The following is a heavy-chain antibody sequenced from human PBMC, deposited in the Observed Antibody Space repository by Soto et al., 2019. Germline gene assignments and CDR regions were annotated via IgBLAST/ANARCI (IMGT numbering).Heavy chain of an antibody. CDR1: GGSISSGGYY. D-gene: IGHD4-17*01. V-gene: IGHV4-31*03. CDR3: ARTATVTTCFDY. Sequence: QVQLQEWGPGLVKPSQTLSLTCTVSGGSISSGGYYWSWIRQHPGKGLECIGYIYYSGSTYYNPSLKSRVTISVDTSKNQFSLKPSSVTAADTAVYYCARTATVTTCFDYWGQGTLVTVSS. J-gene: IGHJ4*02. CDR2: IYYSGST.